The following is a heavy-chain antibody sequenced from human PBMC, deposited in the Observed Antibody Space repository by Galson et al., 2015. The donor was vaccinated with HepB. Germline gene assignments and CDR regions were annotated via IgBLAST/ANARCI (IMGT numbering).Heavy chain of an antibody. Sequence: SETLSLTCTVSGDSIRTSSYYWGWIRQPPGKGLEWIGNIYYTGSAYYNPSLKSRVTMSVDTSKNQFSLKLSSVTAADTAVYYCARDYGRTPVRRPPGGFDFWGQGTLVTVSS. J-gene: IGHJ4*02. CDR3: ARDYGRTPVRRPPGGFDF. V-gene: IGHV4-39*07. CDR2: IYYTGSA. D-gene: IGHD1-26*01. CDR1: GDSIRTSSYY.